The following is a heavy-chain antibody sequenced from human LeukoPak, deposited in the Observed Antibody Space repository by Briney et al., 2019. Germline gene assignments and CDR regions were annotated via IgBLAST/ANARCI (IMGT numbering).Heavy chain of an antibody. D-gene: IGHD1-26*01. CDR1: GFSFSSYG. CDR2: ISYDGSNK. J-gene: IGHJ4*02. Sequence: PGRSLRLSCAASGFSFSSYGMHWVRQAPGKGLEWVAVISYDGSNKYYADSVKGRFTISRDQSKNTLYLEMNSLRAEDTAVYYCAKRGNSGSHYYFDCWGQGTLVTVSS. CDR3: AKRGNSGSHYYFDC. V-gene: IGHV3-30*18.